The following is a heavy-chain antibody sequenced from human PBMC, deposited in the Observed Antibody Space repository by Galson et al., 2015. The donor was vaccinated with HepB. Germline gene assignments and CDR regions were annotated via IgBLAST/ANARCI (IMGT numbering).Heavy chain of an antibody. D-gene: IGHD6-13*01. CDR1: GFTFSNAW. J-gene: IGHJ4*02. CDR3: TTVGRITAAGSIDY. V-gene: IGHV3-15*01. Sequence: SLRLSCAASGFTFSNAWMRWVRQAPGKGLEWVGRIKSKADGGTTDYAAPVKGRFTISRDDSKNTPYLQMNSLKTEDTAVYYCTTVGRITAAGSIDYWGQGTLVTVSS. CDR2: IKSKADGGTT.